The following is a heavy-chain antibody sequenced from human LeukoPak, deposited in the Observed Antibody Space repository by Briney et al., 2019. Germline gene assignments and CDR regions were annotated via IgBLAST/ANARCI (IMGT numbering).Heavy chain of an antibody. V-gene: IGHV3-21*01. CDR2: ISSSSSYI. CDR1: GFTLSSYA. CDR3: ARGLLAVARSGAFDI. D-gene: IGHD6-19*01. Sequence: GGSLRLSCTASGFTLSSYAMTWVRQAPGKGLEWVSSISSSSSYIYYADSVKGRFTISRDNAKNSLYLQMNSLRAEDTAVYYCARGLLAVARSGAFDIWGQGTMVTVSS. J-gene: IGHJ3*02.